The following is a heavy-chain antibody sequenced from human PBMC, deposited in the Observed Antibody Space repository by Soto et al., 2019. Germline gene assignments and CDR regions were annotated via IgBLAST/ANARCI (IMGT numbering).Heavy chain of an antibody. D-gene: IGHD1-1*01. V-gene: IGHV1-18*01. CDR2: ISAYNGNT. CDR1: GYPFTSYG. Sequence: XPVKLSCKASGYPFTSYGIGWVRQAPGQGLEWMGWISAYNGNTNYAQKLQGRVTMTTDTSTSTAYMELRSLRSDDTAVYYCARGHWNLRHFDYWGQGTLVTVSS. CDR3: ARGHWNLRHFDY. J-gene: IGHJ4*02.